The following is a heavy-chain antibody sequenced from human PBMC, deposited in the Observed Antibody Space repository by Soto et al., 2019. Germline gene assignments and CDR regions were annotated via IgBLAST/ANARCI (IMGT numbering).Heavy chain of an antibody. CDR2: ISYDGSNK. J-gene: IGHJ4*02. CDR1: GFTFSSYG. V-gene: IGHV3-30*03. Sequence: PGGSLRLSCAASGFTFSSYGMHWVRQAPGKGLEWVAVISYDGSNKYYADSVKGRFTISRDNSKNTLYLQMNSLRAEDTAVYYCALIATSPSDYWGQGTLVTVSS. D-gene: IGHD2-8*01. CDR3: ALIATSPSDY.